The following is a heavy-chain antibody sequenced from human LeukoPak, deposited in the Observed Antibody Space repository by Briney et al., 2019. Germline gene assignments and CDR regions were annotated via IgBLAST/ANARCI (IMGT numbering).Heavy chain of an antibody. CDR1: GFTFSSYA. Sequence: GGSLRLSCAASGFTFSSYAMHWVRQAPGKGLEWVAVISYDGSNKYYADSVKGRFTISRDNSKNTLYLQMNSLRAEDTAVYYCAKEETITFGGVIVIPGAFDIWGQGTMVTVSS. J-gene: IGHJ3*02. D-gene: IGHD3-16*02. CDR3: AKEETITFGGVIVIPGAFDI. CDR2: ISYDGSNK. V-gene: IGHV3-30-3*01.